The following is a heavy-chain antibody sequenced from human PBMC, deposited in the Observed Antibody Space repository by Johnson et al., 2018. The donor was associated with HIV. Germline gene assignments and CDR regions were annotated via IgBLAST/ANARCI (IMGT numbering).Heavy chain of an antibody. CDR2: ISYDGSKK. D-gene: IGHD1-26*01. CDR1: RFTFSSYA. V-gene: IGHV3-30*04. CDR3: ARDMVGATFDDAFDI. Sequence: QVQLVESGGGVVQPGRSLRLSCAASRFTFSSYAMHWVRQAPGKGLEWVAVISYDGSKKYYADSVKGRFTISRDNSKNTLYLQMNSLRAEDTAVYYCARDMVGATFDDAFDIWGQGTMVTVSS. J-gene: IGHJ3*02.